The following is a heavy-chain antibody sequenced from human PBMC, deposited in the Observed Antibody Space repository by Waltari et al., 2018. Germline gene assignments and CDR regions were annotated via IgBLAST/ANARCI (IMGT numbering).Heavy chain of an antibody. CDR2: IYHSGST. V-gene: IGHV4-30-2*01. CDR1: GGSISSGGYY. Sequence: QVQLQESGPGLVKPSQTLSLTCTVSGGSISSGGYYWRWIRQPPGKGLEWIGYIYHSGSTYYNPSLNSRVTISVDRSKNQFSLNLSSVTAADTAVYYCARGYCSSTSCSFGYYGMDVWGQGTTVTVSS. D-gene: IGHD2-2*01. J-gene: IGHJ6*02. CDR3: ARGYCSSTSCSFGYYGMDV.